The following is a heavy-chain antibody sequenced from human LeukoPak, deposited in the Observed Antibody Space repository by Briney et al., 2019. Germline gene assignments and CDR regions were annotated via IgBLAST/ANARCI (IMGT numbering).Heavy chain of an antibody. CDR3: TRRGMVTRDY. D-gene: IGHD4-23*01. Sequence: GGSLRLSCAASEFTFSTYWMSWVRQAPGKGLEWVADIKQDGSEKYYVDSVKGRFTISRQNAKNSLFLQMNSLKTEGTAVYYCTRRGMVTRDYWGQGTLVTVSS. CDR1: EFTFSTYW. CDR2: IKQDGSEK. J-gene: IGHJ4*02. V-gene: IGHV3-7*03.